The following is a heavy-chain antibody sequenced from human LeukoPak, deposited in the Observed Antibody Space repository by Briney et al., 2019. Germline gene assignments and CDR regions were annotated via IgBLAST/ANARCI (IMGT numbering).Heavy chain of an antibody. V-gene: IGHV3-9*01. Sequence: PGGSLRLSCAASGFTFDDYAMHWVRQAPGKGLEWVSGISWNSGSIGYADSVKGRFTISRDNAKNSLYLQMNSLRAEDTALYYCAKDIWIGSGYDRYFDYWGQGTLVTVSS. CDR3: AKDIWIGSGYDRYFDY. J-gene: IGHJ4*02. CDR2: ISWNSGSI. D-gene: IGHD5-12*01. CDR1: GFTFDDYA.